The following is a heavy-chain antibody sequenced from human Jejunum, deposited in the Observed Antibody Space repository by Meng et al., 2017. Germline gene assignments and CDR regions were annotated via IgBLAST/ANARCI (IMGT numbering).Heavy chain of an antibody. CDR3: AHRLAYSTNYNVGWFDP. CDR1: GFSLSTRGVG. V-gene: IGHV2-5*02. Sequence: IPLKGYGPTRVKPTQTLTLPCTFSGFSLSTRGVGVGWIRQPPGKALECLALIYWDDDKRYNPSLKNRLTITKDTSKNQVVLTMTNMDLVDTATYYCAHRLAYSTNYNVGWFDPWGQGTLVTVSS. D-gene: IGHD6-13*01. CDR2: IYWDDDK. J-gene: IGHJ5*02.